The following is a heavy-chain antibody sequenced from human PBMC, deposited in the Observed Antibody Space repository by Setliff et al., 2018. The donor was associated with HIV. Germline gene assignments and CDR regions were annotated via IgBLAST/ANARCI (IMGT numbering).Heavy chain of an antibody. V-gene: IGHV1-69*13. J-gene: IGHJ6*03. D-gene: IGHD3-22*01. CDR2: IIPIFGTT. CDR3: ARGRNYDSSGYGDYYYYMDV. Sequence: SVKVSCKASGGTFSSYPISWVRQAPGQGLEWMGGIIPIFGTTHYAQKFQGRVMVTADESTSTAYMQLSSLRSDDTAVYYCARGRNYDSSGYGDYYYYMDVWGKGTTVTVSS. CDR1: GGTFSSYP.